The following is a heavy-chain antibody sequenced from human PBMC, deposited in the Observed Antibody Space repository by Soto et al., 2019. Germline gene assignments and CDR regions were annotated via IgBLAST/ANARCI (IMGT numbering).Heavy chain of an antibody. CDR3: ARLLHGYSPVFDY. CDR2: FSPIFGTA. J-gene: IGHJ4*02. D-gene: IGHD5-18*01. V-gene: IGHV1-69*12. CDR1: GGTFSSYA. Sequence: QVQLVQSGAEVKKPGSSVKVSCKASGGTFSSYAISWVRQAPGQGLEWLGGFSPIFGTANYAQKFQGRVTITADEATSTAYMELSSLRSEDTAVYYCARLLHGYSPVFDYWGQGTLVTVSS.